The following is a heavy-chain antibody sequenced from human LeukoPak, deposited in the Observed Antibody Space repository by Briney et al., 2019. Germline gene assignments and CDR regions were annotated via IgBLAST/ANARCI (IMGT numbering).Heavy chain of an antibody. D-gene: IGHD3-22*01. V-gene: IGHV5-51*01. CDR1: GYSFTSYW. CDR3: ARRFDDSSGLGAFDI. J-gene: IGHJ3*02. Sequence: GESLKISCKGSGYSFTSYWIGWVRQMPGKGLEWMGIIYPGDSDTRYSPSFQGQVTISADKSISTAYLQWSSLKASDSAMYYCARRFDDSSGLGAFDIWGQGTMVTVSS. CDR2: IYPGDSDT.